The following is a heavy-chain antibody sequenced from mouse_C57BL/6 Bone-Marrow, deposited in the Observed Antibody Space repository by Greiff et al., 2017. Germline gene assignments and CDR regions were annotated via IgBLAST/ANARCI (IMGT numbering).Heavy chain of an antibody. Sequence: EVQLQQSGPELVKPGASVKISCKASGYSFTGYYMNWVKQSPDKSLEWIGEINPSTGGTTYNQKFKAKATLTVDKSSSTAYMQLKSLTSEDSAVYYCARGTRRDFDYWGQGTTLTVSS. V-gene: IGHV1-42*01. CDR3: ARGTRRDFDY. CDR2: INPSTGGT. CDR1: GYSFTGYY. J-gene: IGHJ2*01.